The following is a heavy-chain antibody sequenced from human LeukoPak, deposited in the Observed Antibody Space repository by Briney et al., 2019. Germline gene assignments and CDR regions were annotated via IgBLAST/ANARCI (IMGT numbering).Heavy chain of an antibody. CDR2: INHSGST. Sequence: KPSETLSLTCAVYGGSFSDYYWSWIRQPPGKGLEWIGEINHSGSTNYNPSLKSRVTILVDTSKNQFSLKLSSVTAADTAVYYRARGLTSMPPGGYWGQGTLVTVSS. V-gene: IGHV4-34*01. CDR3: ARGLTSMPPGGY. D-gene: IGHD2/OR15-2a*01. J-gene: IGHJ4*02. CDR1: GGSFSDYY.